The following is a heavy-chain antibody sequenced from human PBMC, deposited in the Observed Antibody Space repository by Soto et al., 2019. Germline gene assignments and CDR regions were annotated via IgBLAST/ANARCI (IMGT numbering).Heavy chain of an antibody. Sequence: GGSLRLSCAASGFTFSSYAMSWVRQAPGKGLEWVSAISGSGGSTYYADSVKGRFTISRDNSKNTLYLQMNSLRAGDTAVYYCAKDVWYSFYFDYWGQGTLVTVSS. CDR3: AKDVWYSFYFDY. CDR2: ISGSGGST. D-gene: IGHD2-21*02. CDR1: GFTFSSYA. V-gene: IGHV3-23*01. J-gene: IGHJ4*02.